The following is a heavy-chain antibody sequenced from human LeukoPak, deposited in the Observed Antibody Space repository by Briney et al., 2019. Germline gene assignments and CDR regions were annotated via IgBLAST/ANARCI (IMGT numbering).Heavy chain of an antibody. Sequence: ASVKVSCKASGYTFTGYYMHWVRQAPGQGLEWMGWINPNSGGTNYAQKFQGRVTMTRDTSTSTVYMELSSLRSEDTAVYYCARDGSDSSSWYASWFDPWGQGTLVTVSS. CDR2: INPNSGGT. CDR3: ARDGSDSSSWYASWFDP. CDR1: GYTFTGYY. D-gene: IGHD6-13*01. V-gene: IGHV1-2*02. J-gene: IGHJ5*02.